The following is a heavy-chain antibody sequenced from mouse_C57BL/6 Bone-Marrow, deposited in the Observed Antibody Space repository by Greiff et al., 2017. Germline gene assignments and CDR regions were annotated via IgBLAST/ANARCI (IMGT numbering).Heavy chain of an antibody. V-gene: IGHV14-4*01. Sequence: VHVKQSGAELVRPGASVKLSCTASGFNIKDDYMHWVKQRPEQGLEWIGWIDPENGDTEYASKFQGKATITADKSSNTAYMQRSSLKTEDSAIYYGARDGGLGSWDAFFDYWGQGTTLTVSS. CDR3: ARDGGLGSWDAFFDY. D-gene: IGHD3-1*01. CDR1: GFNIKDDY. CDR2: IDPENGDT. J-gene: IGHJ2*01.